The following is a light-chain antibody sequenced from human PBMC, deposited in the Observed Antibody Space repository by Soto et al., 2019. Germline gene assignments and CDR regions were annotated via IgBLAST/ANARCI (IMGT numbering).Light chain of an antibody. Sequence: SYELTQPPSVSVSPGQTASITCSGDNLGDKYVCWYQQKPGQSPVQVIYQDIQRPSGIPERFSGSNSGNTATLTISGTQAMDEADYYCQAWDSSTFYVFGTGTKLTVL. CDR3: QAWDSSTFYV. CDR1: NLGDKY. V-gene: IGLV3-1*01. J-gene: IGLJ1*01. CDR2: QDI.